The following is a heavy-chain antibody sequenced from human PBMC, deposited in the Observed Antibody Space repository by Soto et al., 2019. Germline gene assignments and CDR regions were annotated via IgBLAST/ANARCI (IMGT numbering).Heavy chain of an antibody. J-gene: IGHJ4*02. D-gene: IGHD3-3*01. CDR2: IYSGGST. Sequence: EVQLVESGGGLVQPGGSLRLSCAASGFTVSSNYMSWVRQAPGKGLEWVSVIYSGGSTYYADSVKGRFTISRDNSKNTLYLQMNSLRAEDTAVYYCARVDYDFGTTPDYWGQGTLVIVSS. CDR1: GFTVSSNY. CDR3: ARVDYDFGTTPDY. V-gene: IGHV3-66*01.